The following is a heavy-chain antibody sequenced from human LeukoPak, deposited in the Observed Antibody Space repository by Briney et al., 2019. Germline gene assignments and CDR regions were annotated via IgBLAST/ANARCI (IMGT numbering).Heavy chain of an antibody. J-gene: IGHJ4*02. V-gene: IGHV4-61*02. CDR2: IYTSGST. CDR1: GGSISSGSYY. D-gene: IGHD5-24*01. Sequence: SQTLSLTCTVSGGSISSGSYYRSWIRQPAGKGLEWIGRIYTSGSTNYNPSLKSRVTISVDTSKNQFSLKLSSVTAADTAVYYCATTLEMATTRQDYWGQGTLVTVSS. CDR3: ATTLEMATTRQDY.